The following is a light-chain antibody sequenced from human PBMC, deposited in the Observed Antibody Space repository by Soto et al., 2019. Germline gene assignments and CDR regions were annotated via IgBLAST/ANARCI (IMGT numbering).Light chain of an antibody. CDR1: QNVLSNY. CDR3: QQYGSSPGT. Sequence: IMLTQSPGTLSLSPGERAPLSCWASQNVLSNYLAWYQQKPGQAPRLLIFGASIRATGLPDRFSGGGSGTDFTLTISRLEPEDFAVYYCQQYGSSPGTFGQGTKVDIK. J-gene: IGKJ1*01. CDR2: GAS. V-gene: IGKV3-20*01.